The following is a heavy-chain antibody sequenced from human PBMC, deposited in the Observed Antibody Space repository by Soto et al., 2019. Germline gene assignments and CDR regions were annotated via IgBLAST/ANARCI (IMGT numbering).Heavy chain of an antibody. V-gene: IGHV1-8*02. CDR3: ARGVSAGVDY. CDR1: GYTFTSYY. D-gene: IGHD1-26*01. CDR2: MQPSTGRT. Sequence: ASVKVSCKASGYTFTSYYMHWVRQTAGQGLEWMGWMQPSTGRTGYAQKFQGRVTMTRDTSINTAYMELTTLTSDDTAFYYCARGVSAGVDYWGQGTRVTVSS. J-gene: IGHJ4*02.